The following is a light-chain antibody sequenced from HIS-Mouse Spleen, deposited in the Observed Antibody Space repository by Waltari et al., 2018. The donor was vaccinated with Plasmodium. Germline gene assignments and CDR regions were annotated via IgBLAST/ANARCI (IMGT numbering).Light chain of an antibody. V-gene: IGKV3-15*01. Sequence: EIVMTQSPATLSVSPGERATLSCRASQSVSRNLAWYQQKPGQAPRLLIYGASTMATGIPARFSGSGSGTEFTLTISSLQSEDFAVYYCQQYNNWSFTFGPGTKVDIK. J-gene: IGKJ3*01. CDR2: GAS. CDR1: QSVSRN. CDR3: QQYNNWSFT.